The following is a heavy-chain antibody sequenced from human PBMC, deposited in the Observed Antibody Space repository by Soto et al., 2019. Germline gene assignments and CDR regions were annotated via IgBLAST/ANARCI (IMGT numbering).Heavy chain of an antibody. J-gene: IGHJ4*02. CDR2: INHSGST. CDR1: GGSVSGYY. CDR3: ATKGTMVKGQFDY. D-gene: IGHD3-10*01. V-gene: IGHV4-34*01. Sequence: SETLSLTCAVYGGSVSGYYWSWIRQPPGKGLEWIGEINHSGSTNYNPSLKSRVTISVDTSKNQFSLKLSSVTAADTAVYYCATKGTMVKGQFDYWGQGTLVTVSS.